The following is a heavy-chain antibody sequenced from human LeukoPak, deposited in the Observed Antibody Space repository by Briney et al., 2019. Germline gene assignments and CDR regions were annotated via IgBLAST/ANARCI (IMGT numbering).Heavy chain of an antibody. D-gene: IGHD1-1*01. CDR1: GGSFSGYY. V-gene: IGHV4-34*01. CDR2: INHSGST. J-gene: IGHJ6*02. CDR3: ASLTAWLQLERRGYYYYGMDV. Sequence: SETLSLTCAVYGGSFSGYYWSWIRQPPGKGLEGMGEINHSGSTNYNPSLKSRGTISVVTSKDQFPLKLSSVTAADTAVYYCASLTAWLQLERRGYYYYGMDVWGQGTTVTVSS.